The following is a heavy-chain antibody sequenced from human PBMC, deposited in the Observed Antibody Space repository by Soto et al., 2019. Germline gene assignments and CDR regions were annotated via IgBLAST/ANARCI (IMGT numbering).Heavy chain of an antibody. V-gene: IGHV3-21*04. CDR1: GFTFSSYS. CDR3: AREIRFGIGYYDTSGPDY. Sequence: GGSLRLSCAASGFTFSSYSMNWVRQAPGKGLEWVSSISSSSSYIYYADSVKGRFTISGDNAKNSLYLQMNSLRAEDTAVYYCAREIRFGIGYYDTSGPDYWGQGTLVTVSS. J-gene: IGHJ4*02. D-gene: IGHD3-22*01. CDR2: ISSSSSYI.